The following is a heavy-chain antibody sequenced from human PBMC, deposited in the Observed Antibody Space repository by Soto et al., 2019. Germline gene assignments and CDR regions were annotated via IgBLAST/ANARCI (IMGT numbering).Heavy chain of an antibody. CDR3: ARDAGSFHY. D-gene: IGHD3-10*01. V-gene: IGHV1-18*01. J-gene: IGHJ4*02. CDR1: GYAFTTYG. Sequence: GASVKVSCKGSGYAFTTYGITWVRQAPGQGLEWMGWISAHNGNTNYAQKLQGRVTVTRDTSTSTAYMELSSLRSEDTAVYYCARDAGSFHYRGQATLVSVSS. CDR2: ISAHNGNT.